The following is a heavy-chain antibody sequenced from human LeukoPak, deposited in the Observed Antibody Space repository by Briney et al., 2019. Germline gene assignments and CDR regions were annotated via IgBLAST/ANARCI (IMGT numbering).Heavy chain of an antibody. V-gene: IGHV3-23*01. Sequence: PGGSLRLSCAASGFTFSSYAMSWARQAPGKGLEGVSAIYGSGDTTYYADSVKGRFTVSRDNPKNTLYLQMDGLRAEDTAVYYCAKMAGMTRQVYYMDVWGKGATVTVSS. CDR1: GFTFSSYA. D-gene: IGHD5-24*01. CDR2: IYGSGDTT. J-gene: IGHJ6*03. CDR3: AKMAGMTRQVYYMDV.